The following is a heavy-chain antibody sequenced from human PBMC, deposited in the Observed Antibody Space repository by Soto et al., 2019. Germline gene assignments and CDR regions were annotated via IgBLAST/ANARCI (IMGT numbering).Heavy chain of an antibody. J-gene: IGHJ4*02. CDR1: GASMTTGGFS. CDR2: VYQRAST. CDR3: TRGSAAPPSLLYFDT. Sequence: SETLSLTCAVSGASMTTGGFSWTWVRQPPGGGLEWIGHVYQRASTQYNPSLKGRVSISVDTSWSLFSLRLTSLTAADTAVYFCTRGSAAPPSLLYFDTWGQGTPVTVSS. D-gene: IGHD2-15*01. V-gene: IGHV4-30-2*01.